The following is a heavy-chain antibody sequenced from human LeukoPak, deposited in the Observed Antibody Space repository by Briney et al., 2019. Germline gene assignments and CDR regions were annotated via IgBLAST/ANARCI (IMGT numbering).Heavy chain of an antibody. CDR2: LAYSGAA. V-gene: IGHV3-23*01. Sequence: GGSLRLSCSVSGFTLNKYPMNWVRQAPGKGLEWISTLAYSGAAHYGDSVKGRFTISRDDSKNTVYLQMNSLRAEDTAVYYCARDYEAAAGTGGPDYWGQGTLVTVSS. D-gene: IGHD6-13*01. CDR1: GFTLNKYP. J-gene: IGHJ4*02. CDR3: ARDYEAAAGTGGPDY.